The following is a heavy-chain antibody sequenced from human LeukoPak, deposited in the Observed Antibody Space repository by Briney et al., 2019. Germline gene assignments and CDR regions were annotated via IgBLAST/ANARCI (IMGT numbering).Heavy chain of an antibody. CDR2: ISYDGSNT. CDR3: ARDGRGDYYDSSGRLDY. CDR1: GFTFSSYA. Sequence: GGSLRLSCAASGFTFSSYAMNWVRQAPGKGLEWVAVISYDGSNTYYADSVKGRFTISRDNSKNTLYLQMNSLRAEDTAVYYCARDGRGDYYDSSGRLDYWGQGTLVTVSS. V-gene: IGHV3-30-3*01. J-gene: IGHJ4*02. D-gene: IGHD3-22*01.